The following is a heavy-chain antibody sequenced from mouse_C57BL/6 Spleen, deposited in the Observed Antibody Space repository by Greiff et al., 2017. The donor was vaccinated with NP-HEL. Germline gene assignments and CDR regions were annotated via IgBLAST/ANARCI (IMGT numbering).Heavy chain of an antibody. D-gene: IGHD4-1*01. Sequence: QVQLQQPGAELVRPGTSVKLSCKASGYTFTSYWMHWVKQRPGQGLEWIGVIDPSDSYTNYNQKFKGKATSTVDTSSSTAYMQLSSLTSEDSAVYYCARRDWDDFDYWGQGTTLTVSS. CDR1: GYTFTSYW. CDR2: IDPSDSYT. CDR3: ARRDWDDFDY. J-gene: IGHJ2*01. V-gene: IGHV1-59*01.